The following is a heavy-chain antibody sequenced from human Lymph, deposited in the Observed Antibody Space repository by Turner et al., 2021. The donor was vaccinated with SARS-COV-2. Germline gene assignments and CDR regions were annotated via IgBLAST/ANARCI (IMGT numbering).Heavy chain of an antibody. Sequence: QVQLVESGGGVVKPGRSLRLPCAASGFTFSSYAMHWVRQAPGKGLDWVAFISYDGSDKYYSDSVKGRFTFSRDNSKNTLYLQMNSLRAEDTAVYYCARDRDSSGWVDYWGQGTLVTVSS. CDR3: ARDRDSSGWVDY. CDR1: GFTFSSYA. J-gene: IGHJ4*02. V-gene: IGHV3-30*04. D-gene: IGHD3-22*01. CDR2: ISYDGSDK.